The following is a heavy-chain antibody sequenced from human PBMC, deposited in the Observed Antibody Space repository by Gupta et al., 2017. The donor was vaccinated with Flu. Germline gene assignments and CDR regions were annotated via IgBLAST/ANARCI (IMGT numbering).Heavy chain of an antibody. V-gene: IGHV3-11*01. CDR1: GFTLSDHY. CDR3: ARGHHGLEV. J-gene: IGHJ6*01. CDR2: ISPGGRLT. Sequence: QVQLVESGGGLVKPGESLRLSCAASGFTLSDHYMTWIRQAPGKGLEWVSYISPGGRLTFYGDSVKGRFTVSRDNAKNTLFLQMDSLRAEDTALYYCARGHHGLEVWGQGATVTVSS.